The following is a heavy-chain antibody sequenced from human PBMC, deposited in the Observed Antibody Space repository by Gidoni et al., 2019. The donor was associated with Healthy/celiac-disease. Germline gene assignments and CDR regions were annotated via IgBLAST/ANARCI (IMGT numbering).Heavy chain of an antibody. CDR2: IGTAGDP. CDR3: ARGYCSSTSCYTRNYYYGMDV. D-gene: IGHD2-2*02. V-gene: IGHV3-13*05. CDR1: GFTFSSYD. Sequence: EVQLVESGGGLVQPGGSLRLSCAASGFTFSSYDMHWVRQATGKGLEWVSAIGTAGDPYYPGSVKGRFTISRENAKNSLYLQMNSLRAGDTAVYYCARGYCSSTSCYTRNYYYGMDVWGQGTTVTVSS. J-gene: IGHJ6*02.